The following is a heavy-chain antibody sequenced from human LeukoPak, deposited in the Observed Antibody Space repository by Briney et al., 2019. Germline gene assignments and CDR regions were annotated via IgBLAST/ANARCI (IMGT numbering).Heavy chain of an antibody. CDR2: ISGSGGST. J-gene: IGHJ3*02. D-gene: IGHD3-10*01. CDR1: GFTFSSYA. V-gene: IGHV3-23*01. Sequence: GGSLRLSCAASGFTFSSYAMSWVRQAPGKGLEWVSAISGSGGSTYYADSVKGRFTISRDNSKNTLYLQMNSLRAEDTAVYYCAKDRYYYGSGRFGGNAFDIWGQGTMVTVSS. CDR3: AKDRYYYGSGRFGGNAFDI.